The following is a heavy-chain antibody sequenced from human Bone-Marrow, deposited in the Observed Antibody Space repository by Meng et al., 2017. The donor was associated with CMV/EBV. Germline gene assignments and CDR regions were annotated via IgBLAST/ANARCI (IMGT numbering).Heavy chain of an antibody. V-gene: IGHV1-2*02. CDR3: ARGGKGLGIAVAGLDY. D-gene: IGHD6-19*01. J-gene: IGHJ4*02. Sequence: ASVVSCKASGYTFTGYYTHWVRQVPGQGLEWMGWINPNSGATNYAQKFQGRVTMTRDTSISTAYMELSRLRSDDTAVYYCARGGKGLGIAVAGLDYWGQGTLVTVSS. CDR2: INPNSGAT. CDR1: GYTFTGYY.